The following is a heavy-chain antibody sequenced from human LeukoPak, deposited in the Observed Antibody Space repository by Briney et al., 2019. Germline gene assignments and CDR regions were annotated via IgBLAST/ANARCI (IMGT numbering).Heavy chain of an antibody. V-gene: IGHV5-51*01. CDR2: IYPCDSDT. J-gene: IGHJ5*02. CDR1: GYSFTSYW. D-gene: IGHD4-11*01. Sequence: GESLKISCKGSGYSFTSYWIGWVRQMPGKGLEWMGIIYPCDSDTTYSPSFQGQVTISADKSISTAYLQWSSLKASDTAMYYCARLLGDYSNYVWRHNWFDPWGQGTLVTVSS. CDR3: ARLLGDYSNYVWRHNWFDP.